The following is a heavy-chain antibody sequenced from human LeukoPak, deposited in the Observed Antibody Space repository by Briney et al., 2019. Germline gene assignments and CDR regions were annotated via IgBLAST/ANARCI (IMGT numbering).Heavy chain of an antibody. D-gene: IGHD5-12*01. Sequence: PGGPLRLSCAASGFSFSNYEMTWVRQAPGKGLEWISYITASSTTIYYADSVKGRFTISRDNAKNSLYLQMNGLRGEDTAVYYCAKGPGARGHFNWFDPWGQGTLVTVSS. V-gene: IGHV3-48*03. CDR1: GFSFSNYE. CDR3: AKGPGARGHFNWFDP. CDR2: ITASSTTI. J-gene: IGHJ5*02.